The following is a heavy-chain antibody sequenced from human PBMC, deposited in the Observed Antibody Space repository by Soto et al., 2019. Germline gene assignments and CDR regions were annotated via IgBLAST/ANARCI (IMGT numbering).Heavy chain of an antibody. J-gene: IGHJ4*02. CDR2: IIPFVGVP. V-gene: IGHV1-69*04. Sequence: SVKVSCKASGGTFSSYTITWVRQAPGQGLEWMGRIIPFVGVPNYAQKFQGRVTITADKSTSTAYMDLSSLRSDDTAVYYCARDRRGFGGTAEFDYWCQGTLVTVSS. CDR3: ARDRRGFGGTAEFDY. D-gene: IGHD3-16*01. CDR1: GGTFSSYT.